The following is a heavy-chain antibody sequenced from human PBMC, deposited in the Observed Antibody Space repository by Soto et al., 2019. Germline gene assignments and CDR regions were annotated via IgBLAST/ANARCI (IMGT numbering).Heavy chain of an antibody. CDR2: IYWDDDK. V-gene: IGHV2-5*02. Sequence: QITLKESGPTLVKPTQTLTLTCTFSGFSLSTSGVGVGWIRQPPGKPLEWLALIYWDDDKRYSPSLRSRLTINKETTKHQVVLTMTNMDPVDTATYYCIQSRCGGDCLQSYASHYFYGMDVWGKGTTVTVSS. CDR1: GFSLSTSGVG. D-gene: IGHD2-21*02. CDR3: IQSRCGGDCLQSYASHYFYGMDV. J-gene: IGHJ6*04.